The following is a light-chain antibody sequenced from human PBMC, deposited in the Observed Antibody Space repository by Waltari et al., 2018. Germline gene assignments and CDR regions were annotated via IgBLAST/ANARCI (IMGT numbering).Light chain of an antibody. Sequence: QSALTQPASISESPGPSITISCTGSSSDIGGNNYVSWYQHHPNTAPILIIYDVSERPSGVSDRFSGSKSGNTASLTISGLQAEDEADYFCTSYSITYVFGGGTKVTVL. J-gene: IGLJ1*01. CDR3: TSYSITYV. CDR2: DVS. CDR1: SSDIGGNNY. V-gene: IGLV2-14*03.